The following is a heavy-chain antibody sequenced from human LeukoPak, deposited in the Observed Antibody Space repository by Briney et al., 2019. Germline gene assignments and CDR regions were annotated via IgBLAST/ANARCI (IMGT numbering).Heavy chain of an antibody. V-gene: IGHV4-4*07. CDR1: GGSISSYY. J-gene: IGHJ5*02. D-gene: IGHD3-10*01. Sequence: SETLSLTCTVSGGSISSYYWSWTRQPAGKGLEWIGRIYTSGSTNYNPSLKSRVTMSVDTSKNQFSLKLSSVTAADTAVYYCAREGMWELFPTYNSFDPWGQGTLVTVSS. CDR2: IYTSGST. CDR3: AREGMWELFPTYNSFDP.